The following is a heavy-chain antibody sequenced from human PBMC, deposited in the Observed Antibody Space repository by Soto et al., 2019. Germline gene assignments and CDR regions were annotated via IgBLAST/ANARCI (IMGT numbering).Heavy chain of an antibody. J-gene: IGHJ4*02. CDR2: INHSGST. Sequence: QVQLQQWGAGLLKPSETLSLTCAVYGGSFSGYYWSWIRQPPGKGLEWIGEINHSGSTNYNPSLKSRVTISVDTSKNQFSLKVTSVTAEDTAVYYCARGPPTLTTFSGYTDYDDYEGSDYWGQGTLVTVSS. D-gene: IGHD4-17*01. CDR1: GGSFSGYY. CDR3: ARGPPTLTTFSGYTDYDDYEGSDY. V-gene: IGHV4-34*01.